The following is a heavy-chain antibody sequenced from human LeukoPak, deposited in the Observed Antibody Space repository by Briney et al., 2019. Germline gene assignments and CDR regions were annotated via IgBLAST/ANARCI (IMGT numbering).Heavy chain of an antibody. D-gene: IGHD3-9*01. CDR1: GFTFSSYS. V-gene: IGHV3-21*01. Sequence: GGSLRLSCAASGFTFSSYSMNWVRQAPGKGLEWVSSISSSSSYIYYADSVKGRFTISRDNAKNSLYLQMNSLRAEDTAVYYCVRGLRDLTGCSGVNYFDYWGQGTLVTVSS. J-gene: IGHJ4*02. CDR2: ISSSSSYI. CDR3: VRGLRDLTGCSGVNYFDY.